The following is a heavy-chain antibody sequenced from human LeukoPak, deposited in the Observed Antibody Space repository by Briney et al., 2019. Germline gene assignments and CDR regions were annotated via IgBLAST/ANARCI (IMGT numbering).Heavy chain of an antibody. V-gene: IGHV3-21*01. Sequence: GGSLGFSVAALGLTVGNNYMGWVRQAPGRGLEWVYSISSSSSYIYYADSVKGRFTISRDNAKNSLYLQMNSLRAEDTAVYYCARELVVVTPTSSAFDIWGQGTMVTVSS. CDR1: GLTVGNNY. CDR2: ISSSSSYI. CDR3: ARELVVVTPTSSAFDI. D-gene: IGHD2-21*02. J-gene: IGHJ3*02.